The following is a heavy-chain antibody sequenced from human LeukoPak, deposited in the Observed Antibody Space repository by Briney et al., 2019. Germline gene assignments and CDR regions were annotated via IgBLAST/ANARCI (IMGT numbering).Heavy chain of an antibody. D-gene: IGHD6-6*01. CDR3: ARDVRPDY. CDR2: IKQDGTEK. V-gene: IGHV3-7*04. Sequence: PGGSLRLSCAASGFTFSSYWMSWVRQAPGEGLEWVANIKQDGTEKYYMDSVKGRFSISRDNAKNSLYLQMNALRAEDTAVYYCARDVRPDYWGRGTLVTVST. J-gene: IGHJ4*02. CDR1: GFTFSSYW.